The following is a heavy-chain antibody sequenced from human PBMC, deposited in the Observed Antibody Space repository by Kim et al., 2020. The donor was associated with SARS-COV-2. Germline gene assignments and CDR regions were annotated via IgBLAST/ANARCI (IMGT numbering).Heavy chain of an antibody. CDR3: AKGGYCSGGSCDNWFDP. Sequence: VKGRFTISRDNAKNSLYLQMNSLRAEDTALYYCAKGGYCSGGSCDNWFDPWGQGTLVTVSS. D-gene: IGHD2-15*01. J-gene: IGHJ5*02. V-gene: IGHV3-9*01.